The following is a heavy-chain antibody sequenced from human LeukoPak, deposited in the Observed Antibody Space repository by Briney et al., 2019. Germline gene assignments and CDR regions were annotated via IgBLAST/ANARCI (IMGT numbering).Heavy chain of an antibody. D-gene: IGHD6-13*01. J-gene: IGHJ4*02. CDR1: GFTFSSYG. CDR2: IRYDGSNK. Sequence: GGSLRLSCAASGFTFSSYGMHWVRQAPGKGLEWVAFIRYDGSNKYYADSVKGRFTISRDNSKNTLYLQMNSLRAEDTAVYYCANQGIAAAGKVAALDYWGQGTLVTVSS. V-gene: IGHV3-30*02. CDR3: ANQGIAAAGKVAALDY.